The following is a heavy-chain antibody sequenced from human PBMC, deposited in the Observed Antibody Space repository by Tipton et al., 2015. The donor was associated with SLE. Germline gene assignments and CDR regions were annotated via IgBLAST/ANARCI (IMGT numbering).Heavy chain of an antibody. D-gene: IGHD6-19*01. CDR2: INHSGST. V-gene: IGHV4-34*01. Sequence: TLSLTCVVYGGSFSGYYWSWIRRPPGKGLEWIGEINHSGSTNYNPSLKSRVTISVDTSKNQFSLKLSSVTAADTAVYYCARIRTESSGWFTLYYYYGMDVWGQGTTVTVSS. CDR3: ARIRTESSGWFTLYYYYGMDV. CDR1: GGSFSGYY. J-gene: IGHJ6*02.